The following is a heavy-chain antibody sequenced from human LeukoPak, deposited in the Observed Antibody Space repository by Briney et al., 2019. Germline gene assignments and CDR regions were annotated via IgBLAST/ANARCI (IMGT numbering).Heavy chain of an antibody. D-gene: IGHD4-17*01. CDR1: GGTFSSYA. CDR3: ARGDYGDYANWFDP. Sequence: ASVKVSCKASGGTFSSYAISWVRQAPGQGLEWMGGIIPIFGTANYAQKFQGRVTITADESTSTAYMELSSLRSEDTAVYYCARGDYGDYANWFDPWGQGTLVTVSS. V-gene: IGHV1-69*13. CDR2: IIPIFGTA. J-gene: IGHJ5*02.